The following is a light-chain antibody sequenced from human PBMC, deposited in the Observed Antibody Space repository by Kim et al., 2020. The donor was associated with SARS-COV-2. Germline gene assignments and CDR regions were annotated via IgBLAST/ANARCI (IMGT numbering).Light chain of an antibody. J-gene: IGKJ2*01. V-gene: IGKV3-11*01. CDR1: QSVSSS. CDR3: QQRSNWRT. CDR2: DAS. Sequence: RSLSPGERATRSCRASQSVSSSLSWYQQKPGQPPRLHIYDASNRATGIPARFSGSGSGTDFTLNISSLEPEDFAVYYCQQRSNWRTFGQGTRLEI.